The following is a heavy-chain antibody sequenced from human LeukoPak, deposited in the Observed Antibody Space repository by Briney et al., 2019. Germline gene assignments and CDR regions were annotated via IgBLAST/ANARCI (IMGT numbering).Heavy chain of an antibody. J-gene: IGHJ4*02. V-gene: IGHV3-30*02. CDR1: GFTFSSYG. D-gene: IGHD3-16*01. CDR3: ARDATRGGDFDY. Sequence: PGGSLRLSCTASGFTFSSYGMHWVRQAPGKGLEWVAFIRYDGSNKYYADSVKGRFTISRDNARDSLYLQMTSLRVEDTAIYYCARDATRGGDFDYWGQGTLVTVSS. CDR2: IRYDGSNK.